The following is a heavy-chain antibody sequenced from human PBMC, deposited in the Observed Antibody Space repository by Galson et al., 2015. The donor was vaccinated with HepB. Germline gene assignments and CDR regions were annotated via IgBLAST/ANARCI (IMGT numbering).Heavy chain of an antibody. CDR2: IYPGDSDT. Sequence: QSGAEVKKPGESLKIACKGSGYYFSHFWIGWVRQMPGRGLEWMGIIYPGDSDTRYNPSFKGYVTISADKSISTAYLQWTNLKASDTGFYYCARRPREAGAVDYWGQGTLVTVSS. J-gene: IGHJ4*02. V-gene: IGHV5-51*03. CDR1: GYYFSHFW. CDR3: ARRPREAGAVDY. D-gene: IGHD6-13*01.